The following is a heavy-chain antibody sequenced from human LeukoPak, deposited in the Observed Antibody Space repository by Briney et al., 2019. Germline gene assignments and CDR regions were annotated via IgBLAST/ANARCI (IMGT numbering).Heavy chain of an antibody. Sequence: SETLSLTCAVYGGSFSGYYWSWIRQPPGKGLEWIGEINHSGSTNYNPSLKSRVTISVDTSKNQFSLKLSSVTAADTAVYYCARTRSSGYYPAYYFDYWGQGTLVTVSS. CDR3: ARTRSSGYYPAYYFDY. CDR1: GGSFSGYY. D-gene: IGHD3-22*01. CDR2: INHSGST. J-gene: IGHJ4*02. V-gene: IGHV4-34*01.